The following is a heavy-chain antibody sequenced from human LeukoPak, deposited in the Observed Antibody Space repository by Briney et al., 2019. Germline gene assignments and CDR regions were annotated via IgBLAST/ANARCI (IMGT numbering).Heavy chain of an antibody. CDR3: ARDFMGPYDSSGYYDY. D-gene: IGHD3-22*01. J-gene: IGHJ4*02. CDR1: GGTFSSYA. Sequence: SVNVSCKASGGTFSSYAISWVRQAPGQGLEWMGRIIPILGIANYAQKFQGRVTITADKSTSTAYMELSSLRSEDTAVYYCARDFMGPYDSSGYYDYWGQGTLVTVSS. V-gene: IGHV1-69*04. CDR2: IIPILGIA.